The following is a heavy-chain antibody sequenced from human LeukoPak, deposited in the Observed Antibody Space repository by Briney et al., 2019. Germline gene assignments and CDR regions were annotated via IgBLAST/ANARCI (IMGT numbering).Heavy chain of an antibody. Sequence: SETLSLTCTVSGGSISSYYWSWIRQPPGKGLEWIGYIYYSGSTNYNPSLKSRVTISVDTSKNQFSLKLSSVTAADTAVYYCARHSGAAVSEGFDPWGQGTLVTVSS. V-gene: IGHV4-59*08. CDR3: ARHSGAAVSEGFDP. D-gene: IGHD6-19*01. CDR2: IYYSGST. CDR1: GGSISSYY. J-gene: IGHJ5*02.